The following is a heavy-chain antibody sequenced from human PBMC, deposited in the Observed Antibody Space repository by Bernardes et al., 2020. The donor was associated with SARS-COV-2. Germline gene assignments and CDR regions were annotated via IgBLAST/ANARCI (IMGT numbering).Heavy chain of an antibody. D-gene: IGHD3-3*01. J-gene: IGHJ4*02. CDR1: GMTVSDDH. CDR3: LRDEGHRRFQF. CDR2: ITKDGRSI. Sequence: GGSLRLSCVVSGMTVSDDHINWFRQAPGKGLEWLAYITKDGRSIIYSDSAKGRFTISRDSAENSVYLQMEGLRADDTAVYYCLRDEGHRRFQFWGQGTLVTVSS. V-gene: IGHV3-11*01.